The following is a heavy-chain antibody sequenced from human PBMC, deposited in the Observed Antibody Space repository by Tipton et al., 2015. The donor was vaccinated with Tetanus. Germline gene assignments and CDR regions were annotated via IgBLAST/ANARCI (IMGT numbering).Heavy chain of an antibody. J-gene: IGHJ4*01. CDR2: ISGSGGTT. V-gene: IGHV3-23*01. CDR1: GFPSTLSFSRYA. D-gene: IGHD3-10*01. CDR3: ARDFGAGSYRPQTGFDY. Sequence: SLRLSCIASGFPSTLSFSRYAMTWVRQAPGKGLEWVSLISGSGGTTYFADSVKGRFNISRDNSKNTLFLHMNSLRAEDTAVYYCARDFGAGSYRPQTGFDYWGRGTLVTVSS.